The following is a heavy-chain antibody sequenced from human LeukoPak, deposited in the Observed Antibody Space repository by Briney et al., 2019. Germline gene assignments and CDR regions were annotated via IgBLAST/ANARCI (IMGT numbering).Heavy chain of an antibody. D-gene: IGHD3-10*01. CDR3: ARDLGYYGSGTFDP. Sequence: SETLSLTCAVYGGSFSGYYWSWIRQPPGKGLEWIGYIYYSGSTNYNPSLKSRVTISVDTSKNQFSLKLTSVTAADTAVYYCARDLGYYGSGTFDPWGQGTLVTVSS. CDR2: IYYSGST. CDR1: GGSFSGYY. V-gene: IGHV4-59*01. J-gene: IGHJ5*02.